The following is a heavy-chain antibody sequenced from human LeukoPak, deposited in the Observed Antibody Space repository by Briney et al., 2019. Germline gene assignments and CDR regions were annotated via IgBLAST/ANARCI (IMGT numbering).Heavy chain of an antibody. CDR3: ARIRKHDYGDGAYYFDY. Sequence: PSETLSLTCTVSGGSISSSSYYWGWIRQPPGKGLEWIGSIYYSGSTYYNPSLKSRVTISVETSKNQFSLKLGSVNAADTPVYYCARIRKHDYGDGAYYFDYWGQGTLVTVSS. CDR1: GGSISSSSYY. J-gene: IGHJ4*02. CDR2: IYYSGST. V-gene: IGHV4-39*07. D-gene: IGHD4-17*01.